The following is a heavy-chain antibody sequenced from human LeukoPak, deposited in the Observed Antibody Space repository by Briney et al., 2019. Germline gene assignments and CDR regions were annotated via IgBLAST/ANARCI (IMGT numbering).Heavy chain of an antibody. J-gene: IGHJ4*02. CDR3: ARAKHRGWGLDY. CDR1: GFAFSSFA. V-gene: IGHV3-30*04. D-gene: IGHD7-27*01. Sequence: GGSLRLSCAASGFAFSSFAMHWVRQTPGKGLEWVALISYDGSYSYYADSVQGRFTISRGDSLNTRYLQMNSLTTEDTAIYYCARAKHRGWGLDYSGQGSLVAVSS. CDR2: ISYDGSYS.